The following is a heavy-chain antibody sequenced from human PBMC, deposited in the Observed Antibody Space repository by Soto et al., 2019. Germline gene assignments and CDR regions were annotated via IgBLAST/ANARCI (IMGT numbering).Heavy chain of an antibody. CDR2: ISSSGSTI. J-gene: IGHJ6*02. D-gene: IGHD4-17*01. CDR3: ARDKTTHPYYYYYGMDV. CDR1: GFTFSDYY. V-gene: IGHV3-11*01. Sequence: PGGSLRLSCAASGFTFSDYYMSWIRQAPGKGLEWVSYISSSGSTIYYADSVKGRFTISRDNAKNSLYLQMNSLRAEDTAVYYCARDKTTHPYYYYYGMDVWGQGTTVTVSS.